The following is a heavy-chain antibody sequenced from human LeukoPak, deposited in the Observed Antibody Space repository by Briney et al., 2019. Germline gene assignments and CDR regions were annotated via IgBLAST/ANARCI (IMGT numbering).Heavy chain of an antibody. D-gene: IGHD2-2*01. CDR1: GGTFSSYA. CDR2: IIPIFGTA. J-gene: IGHJ5*02. V-gene: IGHV1-69*13. CDR3: ARGAVVPAAMTWFDP. Sequence: SVKVSCKASGGTFSSYAISWVRQAPGQGLEWMGGIIPIFGTANYAQKFQGRVTITADESTSTAYMELSSLRSEDTAVYYCARGAVVPAAMTWFDPWGQGTLVTVSS.